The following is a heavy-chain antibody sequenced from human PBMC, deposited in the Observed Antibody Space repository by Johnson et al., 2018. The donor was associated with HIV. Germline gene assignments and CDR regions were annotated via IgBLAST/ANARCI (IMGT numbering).Heavy chain of an antibody. CDR2: IYSGGST. CDR1: GFTVSSNE. V-gene: IGHV3-66*01. CDR3: ARAYSYGVFDI. Sequence: EVQLVESGGVLVQPGGSLRLSCAASGFTVSSNEMSWVRQAPGKGLEWVSVIYSGGSTYYADSVKGRFTISRDNSKNTLYLQMNSLRAEDTAVYYCARAYSYGVFDIWGQGTMVTVS. J-gene: IGHJ3*02. D-gene: IGHD5-18*01.